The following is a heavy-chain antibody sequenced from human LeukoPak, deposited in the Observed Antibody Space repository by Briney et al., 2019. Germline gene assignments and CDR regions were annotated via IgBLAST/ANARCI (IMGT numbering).Heavy chain of an antibody. CDR2: ISGTGGST. CDR3: AKDRVGTVPDAFDI. J-gene: IGHJ3*02. D-gene: IGHD4-17*01. CDR1: GFTFSSYV. V-gene: IGHV3-23*01. Sequence: GGSLRLSCAASGFTFSSYVMTWVRQAPGKGLEWVSAISGTGGSTYDGDSVKGRFTISRDNSKTTLYLQMNSLRAEDTAVYYCAKDRVGTVPDAFDIWGQGTMVTVSS.